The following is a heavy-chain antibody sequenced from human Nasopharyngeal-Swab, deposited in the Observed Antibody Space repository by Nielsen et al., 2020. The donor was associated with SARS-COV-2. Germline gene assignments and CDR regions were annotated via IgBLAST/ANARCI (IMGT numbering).Heavy chain of an antibody. J-gene: IGHJ6*02. V-gene: IGHV1-69*05. CDR2: IIPIFGTA. Sequence: WVRQAPGQGLEWMGGIIPIFGTANYAQKFQGRVTITRDTSASTAYMELSSLRSEDTAVYYCARHLTNDYYYYGMDVWGQGTTVTVSS. D-gene: IGHD2-8*01. CDR3: ARHLTNDYYYYGMDV.